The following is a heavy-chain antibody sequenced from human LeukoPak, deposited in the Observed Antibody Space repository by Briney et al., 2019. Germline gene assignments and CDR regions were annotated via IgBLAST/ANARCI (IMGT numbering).Heavy chain of an antibody. CDR3: ARGREELVVPAYYFDY. V-gene: IGHV4-34*01. D-gene: IGHD2-2*01. J-gene: IGHJ4*02. CDR1: RGSFSGYY. Sequence: NPSETLSLTCAVYRGSFSGYYWSWIRQPPGKGLEWIGEINHSGSTNYNPSLKSRVTISVDTSKNQSSLKLSSVTAADTAVYYCARGREELVVPAYYFDYWGQGTLVTVSS. CDR2: INHSGST.